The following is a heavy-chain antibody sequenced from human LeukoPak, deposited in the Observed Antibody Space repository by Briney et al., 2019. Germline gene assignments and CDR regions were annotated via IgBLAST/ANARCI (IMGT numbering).Heavy chain of an antibody. Sequence: GGSLRLSCAASGFTFSSYSMNWVRQAPGKGLEWVSSISSSSSYIYYADSVKGRFTISRDNAENSLYLQMNSLRAEDTAVYYCARDRIAVVLFDYWGQGTLVTVSS. CDR1: GFTFSSYS. CDR3: ARDRIAVVLFDY. J-gene: IGHJ4*02. CDR2: ISSSSSYI. V-gene: IGHV3-21*01. D-gene: IGHD6-19*01.